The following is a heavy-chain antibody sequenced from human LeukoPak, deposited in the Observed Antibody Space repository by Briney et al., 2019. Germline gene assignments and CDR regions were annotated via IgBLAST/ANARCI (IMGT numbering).Heavy chain of an antibody. CDR1: GGSISSYY. V-gene: IGHV4-59*12. J-gene: IGHJ5*02. CDR2: IYYSGST. Sequence: SETLSLTCTVSGGSISSYYWSWIRQPPGKGLEWVGYIYYSGSTTYNPSLKSRVTISVDTSKNQFSLKLSSVIAADTAVYYCAKVQGKSRFDPWGQGTLVTVSS. CDR3: AKVQGKSRFDP.